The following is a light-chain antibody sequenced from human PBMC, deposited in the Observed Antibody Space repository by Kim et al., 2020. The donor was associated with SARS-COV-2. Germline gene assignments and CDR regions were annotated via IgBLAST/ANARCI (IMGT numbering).Light chain of an antibody. J-gene: IGLJ2*01. V-gene: IGLV1-44*01. CDR1: SSNIGSNI. Sequence: QSVLTQPPSASGTPGQRVTISCSGSSSNIGSNIVNWYQHLPGTAPKLVLYSSNQRPSGVPDRFSGSRSGTSASLAISGLQSEDEADYICAAWDDSLGGPVFGGGPQLTVL. CDR2: SSN. CDR3: AAWDDSLGGPV.